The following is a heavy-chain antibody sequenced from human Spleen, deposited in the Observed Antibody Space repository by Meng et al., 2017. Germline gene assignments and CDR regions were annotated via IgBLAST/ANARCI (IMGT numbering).Heavy chain of an antibody. J-gene: IGHJ4*02. CDR2: INYSGTT. V-gene: IGHV4-34*02. D-gene: IGHD3-22*01. CDR3: ARVDFRGKDHDSIGLGH. Sequence: HVPLQQWGVGLLKSSETLSPACGVYDGSLFGYYWSWIRQPPGKGLEWIGEINYSGTTNYNPSLKSRVTISVDTSNDQFSLQMASVTAADTAVYYCARVDFRGKDHDSIGLGHWGQGTLVTVFS. CDR1: DGSLFGYY.